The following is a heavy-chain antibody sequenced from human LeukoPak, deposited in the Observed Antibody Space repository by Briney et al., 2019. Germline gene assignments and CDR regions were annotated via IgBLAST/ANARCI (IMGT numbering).Heavy chain of an antibody. Sequence: ASVKVSCKASGGAFSSYAISWVRQAPGQGLEWMGGIIPIFGTANYAQKFQGRVTITADESTSTAYMELSSLRSEDTAVYYCARGGTAMDLDYWGQGTLVTVSS. CDR1: GGAFSSYA. D-gene: IGHD5-18*01. J-gene: IGHJ4*02. CDR2: IIPIFGTA. CDR3: ARGGTAMDLDY. V-gene: IGHV1-69*13.